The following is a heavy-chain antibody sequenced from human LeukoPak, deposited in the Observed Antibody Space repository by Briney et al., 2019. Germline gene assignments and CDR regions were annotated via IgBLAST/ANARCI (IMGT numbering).Heavy chain of an antibody. J-gene: IGHJ4*02. CDR1: GYTFTGYY. Sequence: ASVKVSCKASGYTFTGYYMHWVRQAPGQGLEWMGRINSNSGGTNYAQKFQGRVTMTRDTSISTAYMEMTSLRFGDTAVYYCARARQYSSSSLDYWAQGTQVTVSS. V-gene: IGHV1-2*06. CDR2: INSNSGGT. CDR3: ARARQYSSSSLDY. D-gene: IGHD6-6*01.